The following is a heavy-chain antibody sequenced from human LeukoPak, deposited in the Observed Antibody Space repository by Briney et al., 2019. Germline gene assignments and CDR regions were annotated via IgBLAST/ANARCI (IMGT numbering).Heavy chain of an antibody. V-gene: IGHV4-34*01. CDR1: GGSFSGYY. J-gene: IGHJ4*02. CDR2: INHSGSA. D-gene: IGHD1-26*01. CDR3: ARARISSGSYSDY. Sequence: KSSETLSLTCAVSGGSFSGYYWTWIRQPPGKGLEWIGEINHSGSANYNPSLKSRVTISLDTSKKQFSLKLGSVTAADTAVYYCARARISSGSYSDYWGQGTLVTVSS.